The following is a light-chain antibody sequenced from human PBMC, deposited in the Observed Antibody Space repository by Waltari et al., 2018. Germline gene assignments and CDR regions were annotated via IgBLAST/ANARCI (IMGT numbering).Light chain of an antibody. Sequence: EVVLTQSPGTLSLSPGGRATLSCRASQSVSRALAWYQQKPGQAPRLLIYGASIRATGIPDRFSGSGSGTDFSLTISRLEPADSAMYYCQHYVRLPATFGQGTKVEIK. CDR1: QSVSRA. J-gene: IGKJ1*01. CDR3: QHYVRLPAT. V-gene: IGKV3-20*01. CDR2: GAS.